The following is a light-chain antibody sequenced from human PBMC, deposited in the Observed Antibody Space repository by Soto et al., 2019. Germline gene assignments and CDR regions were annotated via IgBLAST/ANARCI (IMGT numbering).Light chain of an antibody. CDR2: EVS. Sequence: QSVLTQPPSASGSPGQSVTISCTGTSSDVGGYNYVSWYQQHPGKAPKLMIYEVSKRPSGVPDRFSGSKYGNTASLTVSGLQAEDEADYYCSSYAGSNILFGGGTQLTVL. J-gene: IGLJ2*01. V-gene: IGLV2-8*01. CDR1: SSDVGGYNY. CDR3: SSYAGSNIL.